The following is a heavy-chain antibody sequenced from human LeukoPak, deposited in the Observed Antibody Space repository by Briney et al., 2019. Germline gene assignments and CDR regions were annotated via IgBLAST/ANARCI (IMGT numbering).Heavy chain of an antibody. D-gene: IGHD4-23*01. J-gene: IGHJ3*02. CDR1: GFTFSSYA. V-gene: IGHV3-23*01. CDR3: AKDLYYGGNSDWGAFDI. CDR2: ISGNGGST. Sequence: PGGSLRLSCAASGFTFSSYAMSWVRQAPGKGLEWVSSISGNGGSTYYADSVKGRFTISRGNSKDTLYLQMNSLRAEDTAVYYCAKDLYYGGNSDWGAFDIWGQGTMVTVSS.